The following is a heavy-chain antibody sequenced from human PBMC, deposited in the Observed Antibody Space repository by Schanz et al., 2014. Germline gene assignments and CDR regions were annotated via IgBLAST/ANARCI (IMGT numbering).Heavy chain of an antibody. CDR2: IKPDGSEK. Sequence: EVQLLESGGGLVKPGGSLRLSCAASGFTFSAYWMTWVRQAPGKGLDWVGIIKPDGSEKFYVDSVKGRFTISRDNAKNTVYLQMTSLRVEDTAVYYCARGGADSAMAHEYWGRGTLVTVSS. CDR1: GFTFSAYW. J-gene: IGHJ4*02. D-gene: IGHD5-18*01. CDR3: ARGGADSAMAHEY. V-gene: IGHV3-7*01.